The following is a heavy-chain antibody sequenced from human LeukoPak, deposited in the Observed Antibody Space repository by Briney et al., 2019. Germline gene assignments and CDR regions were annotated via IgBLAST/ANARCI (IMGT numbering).Heavy chain of an antibody. CDR2: ISGSGAST. V-gene: IGHV3-23*01. Sequence: GGSLRLSCAASGFTFSSYGMTWVRQAPGKGLEWVSGISGSGASTYCADSVKGRFTISRDNSKNTLYLQMTSLRAEDTAVYYCAKSLRGFSYGYFDYWGQGTLVTVSS. CDR1: GFTFSSYG. CDR3: AKSLRGFSYGYFDY. D-gene: IGHD5-18*01. J-gene: IGHJ4*02.